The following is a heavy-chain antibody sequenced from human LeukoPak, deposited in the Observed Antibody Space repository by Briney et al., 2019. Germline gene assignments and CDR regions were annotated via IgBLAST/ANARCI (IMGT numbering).Heavy chain of an antibody. CDR3: VRGLNV. Sequence: GGSLRFSCTASTFTFSGYWMYWVRQTPGKGLVWVSRINSDGSITTYADSVKGRFTMSRDNAKNTLYLQMNSLRAEDTAVYYCVRGLNVWGKGTTVTVSS. CDR2: INSDGSIT. D-gene: IGHD2-21*01. J-gene: IGHJ6*04. V-gene: IGHV3-74*01. CDR1: TFTFSGYW.